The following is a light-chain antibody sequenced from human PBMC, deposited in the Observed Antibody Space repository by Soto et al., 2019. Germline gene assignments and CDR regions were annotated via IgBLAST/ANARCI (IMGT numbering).Light chain of an antibody. V-gene: IGLV2-14*01. CDR2: DVS. CDR3: SSYTSSTTYV. J-gene: IGLJ1*01. CDR1: SSDVGGYKY. Sequence: QSVLTQPASVSGSPGQSITISCTGTSSDVGGYKYVSWYQHHPGKGPKLMLYDVSNRPSGVSNRFSGSKSGNTASLTISGRQAEDEADYYCSSYTSSTTYVFGTGTKLTVL.